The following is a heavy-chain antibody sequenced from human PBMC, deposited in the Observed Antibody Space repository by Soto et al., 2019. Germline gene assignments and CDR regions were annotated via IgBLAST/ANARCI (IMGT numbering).Heavy chain of an antibody. Sequence: PSETLSLTCTVSGGSINSYYWGWIRQPPGKGLEWIGNIYYSESTYYNPSLKSRVTISVDTSKNQFSLKLSSVTAADTAVYYCMLGSGWKDFDYWGQGTLVTVSS. D-gene: IGHD3-22*01. V-gene: IGHV4-39*01. CDR3: MLGSGWKDFDY. CDR1: GGSINSYY. CDR2: IYYSEST. J-gene: IGHJ4*02.